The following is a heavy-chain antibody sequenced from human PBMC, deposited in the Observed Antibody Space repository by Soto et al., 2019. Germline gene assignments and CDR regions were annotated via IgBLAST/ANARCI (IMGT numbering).Heavy chain of an antibody. Sequence: GGSLRVSWAASGFTFSNAWMSWARQAPGKGLEWVSYISGSSSTIYYADSVKGRFTISRDNAKNSLYLQMNSLRAEDTAVYYATRSAYMDVWGKGTTVPVSS. J-gene: IGHJ6*03. CDR3: TRSAYMDV. CDR1: GFTFSNAW. V-gene: IGHV3-48*01. D-gene: IGHD2-2*01. CDR2: ISGSSSTI.